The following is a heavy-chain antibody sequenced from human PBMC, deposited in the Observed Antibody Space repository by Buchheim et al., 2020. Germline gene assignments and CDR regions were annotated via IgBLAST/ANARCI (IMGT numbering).Heavy chain of an antibody. D-gene: IGHD2-15*01. CDR1: GFSVSTREVS. CDR3: VRRHSSSRGPPN. Sequence: QITLKESGPTLVKPTQTLTLTCSCSGFSVSTREVSVGWIRQPPGKAPEWLALSHGHDTEQYSPSLRSRLTLTKDTSKNQVVLTLANVDPVDTATYYCVRRHSSSRGPPNWGPGTL. V-gene: IGHV2-5*01. J-gene: IGHJ1*01. CDR2: SHGHDTE.